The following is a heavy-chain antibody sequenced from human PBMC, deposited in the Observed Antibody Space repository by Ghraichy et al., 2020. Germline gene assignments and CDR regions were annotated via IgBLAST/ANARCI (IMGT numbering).Heavy chain of an antibody. J-gene: IGHJ4*02. Sequence: ESLNISCTVSGASISSSYWSWIRQSPGKGLEWIGYIYHSGGTSYNPALKSRVTMSQDTSKSQFSLKLNSVTAADTAVYYCAKRRRTSVDGYSSGAFDYWGQGSLVTVSS. CDR1: GASISSSY. CDR2: IYHSGGT. CDR3: AKRRRTSVDGYSSGAFDY. V-gene: IGHV4-59*08. D-gene: IGHD3-22*01.